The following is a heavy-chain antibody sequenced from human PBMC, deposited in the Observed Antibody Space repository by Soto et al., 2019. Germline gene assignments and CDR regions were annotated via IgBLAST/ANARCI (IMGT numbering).Heavy chain of an antibody. Sequence: EVQVVESGGGLVQPGRSLRLSCAASGFIFEDYAMHWVRQAPGKGLEWVPGISWNSGSIDYADSVTGRFTISRDNAKNSLYLQMNNLRNEDTALYYGARGLSYRFGSYVRFDAFDTWGQGTRVTVSS. D-gene: IGHD3-10*01. CDR3: ARGLSYRFGSYVRFDAFDT. CDR2: ISWNSGSI. J-gene: IGHJ3*02. V-gene: IGHV3-9*01. CDR1: GFIFEDYA.